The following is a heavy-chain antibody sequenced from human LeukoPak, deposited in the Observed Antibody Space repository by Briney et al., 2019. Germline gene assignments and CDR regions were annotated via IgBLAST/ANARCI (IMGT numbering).Heavy chain of an antibody. CDR1: AGTFSSYA. J-gene: IGHJ4*02. V-gene: IGHV1-69*05. Sequence: SVKISCKASAGTFSSYAISWVRQAPVQGRVWMGGIIPIFGTANYAQEFQGRVTITTDESTSTAYMELSSLRSEDTAVYYCARDYGGQIDYWGQGTLVTVSS. D-gene: IGHD4-23*01. CDR2: IIPIFGTA. CDR3: ARDYGGQIDY.